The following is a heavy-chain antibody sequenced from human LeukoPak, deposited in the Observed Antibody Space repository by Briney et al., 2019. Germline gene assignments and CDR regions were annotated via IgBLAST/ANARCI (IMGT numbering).Heavy chain of an antibody. J-gene: IGHJ4*02. CDR2: IYSTEST. CDR1: GGSISNYY. CDR3: ARGYYGCWVLFDY. Sequence: SETLSLTCTVSGGSISNYYWSWIRQPPGRGLEWIGYIYSTESTNYSPSLKSRVTISLDTSKNQFSLKLTSVTAADTAVYCCARGYYGCWVLFDYWGQGALVTVSS. D-gene: IGHD3-3*01. V-gene: IGHV4-59*01.